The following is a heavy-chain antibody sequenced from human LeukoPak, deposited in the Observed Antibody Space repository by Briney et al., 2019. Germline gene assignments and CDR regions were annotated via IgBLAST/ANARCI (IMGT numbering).Heavy chain of an antibody. Sequence: PGGSLRLSCAASGFTFSNYAMTWVRQAPGKGLEWVSGISGSGGSTYYADSVKGRFTISRDNSKNTFDLQMNSLRAEDTAVYYCAKLPYGSAYYYYMDVWGKGTTVTISS. J-gene: IGHJ6*03. CDR1: GFTFSNYA. D-gene: IGHD2-15*01. CDR3: AKLPYGSAYYYYMDV. V-gene: IGHV3-23*01. CDR2: ISGSGGST.